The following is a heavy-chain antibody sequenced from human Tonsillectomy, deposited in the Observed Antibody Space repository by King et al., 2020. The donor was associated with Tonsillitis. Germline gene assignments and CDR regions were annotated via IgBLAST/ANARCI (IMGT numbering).Heavy chain of an antibody. V-gene: IGHV3-33*05. CDR3: ARDPVYGGNSGFDY. Sequence: VQLVESGGGVVQPGRSLRLSCAASGFTFSSYGMRWVRQAPGKGLEWVAVISYDGTTKYYADSVMGRFTISRDNSKNTLYLQMNFLRAEDTAVYYCARDPVYGGNSGFDYWGQGTLVTVSS. CDR2: ISYDGTTK. D-gene: IGHD4-23*01. J-gene: IGHJ4*02. CDR1: GFTFSSYG.